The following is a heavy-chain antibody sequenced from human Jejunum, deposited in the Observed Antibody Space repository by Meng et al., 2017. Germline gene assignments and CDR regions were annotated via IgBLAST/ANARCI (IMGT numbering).Heavy chain of an antibody. CDR2: ISDLGVST. J-gene: IGHJ4*02. CDR3: ARKHFYLDS. V-gene: IGHV3-23*04. D-gene: IGHD3-3*02. Sequence: VGAGGGLVQPGGSLRLSCAASGFTFSSFAMTWVRQAPGKGLEWVASISDLGVSTYYADSVKGRFTISRDNSKNTLYLQINSLTTEEAALYYCARKHFYLDSWGQGTLVTVSS. CDR1: GFTFSSFA.